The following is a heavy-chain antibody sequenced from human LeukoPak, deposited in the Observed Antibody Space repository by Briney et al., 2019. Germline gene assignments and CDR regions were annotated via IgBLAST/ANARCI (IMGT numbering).Heavy chain of an antibody. Sequence: GGSLRLSCAASVFTFSSYWSHWVRQAPGKGLVWVSRINRDGSSTIYADGVKGRFTISRDKSKNTLYLQMNSLRAEDTAVYSCATEGHSGFGERRYYYYSMDVWGKGTTVTISS. V-gene: IGHV3-74*01. D-gene: IGHD3-10*01. CDR2: INRDGSST. CDR1: VFTFSSYW. J-gene: IGHJ6*03. CDR3: ATEGHSGFGERRYYYYSMDV.